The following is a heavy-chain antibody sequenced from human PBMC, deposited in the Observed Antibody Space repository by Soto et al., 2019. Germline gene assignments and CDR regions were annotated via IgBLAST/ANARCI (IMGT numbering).Heavy chain of an antibody. V-gene: IGHV3-7*03. J-gene: IGHJ4*02. CDR2: IKQDESEK. Sequence: GGSLRLSCAASGFTFSNYWMSWVRQAPGKGLEWVATIKQDESEKYYVDSVKGRFTVSRDNAKNSLYLQMNSPRAEDTAVYYCARGDYFDRRFDYWGQGTLVTVSS. CDR1: GFTFSNYW. D-gene: IGHD3-22*01. CDR3: ARGDYFDRRFDY.